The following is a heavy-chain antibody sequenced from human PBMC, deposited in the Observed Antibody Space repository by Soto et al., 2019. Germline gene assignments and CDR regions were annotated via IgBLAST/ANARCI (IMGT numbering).Heavy chain of an antibody. CDR3: GRNPRIRFIPPQNWFSP. CDR2: IGGSGGAT. CDR1: GFPFSGYS. V-gene: IGHV3-23*01. Sequence: GRSLRLSCAASGFPFSGYSMSWVRQAPGKGLEWVSSIGGSGGATYYADSAKGRFSISRDNSQNTLYLQMHGLRAEDTAVYYCGRNPRIRFIPPQNWFSPWGQGTLVTVSS. J-gene: IGHJ5*02. D-gene: IGHD3-10*01.